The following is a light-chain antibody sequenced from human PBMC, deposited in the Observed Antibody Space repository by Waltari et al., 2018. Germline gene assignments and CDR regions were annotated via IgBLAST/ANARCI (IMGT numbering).Light chain of an antibody. J-gene: IGLJ1*01. CDR2: DVS. V-gene: IGLV2-14*01. CDR1: SSDVGRYAY. CDR3: SSYTASGALFV. Sequence: QSALTQPASVSGSPGQSITFSCTGTSSDVGRYAYVSWYQQHPGKAPKLLIYDVSDRPSGVSNRFSGSKSGITASLTISGLQAEDEADYYCSSYTASGALFVFGTGTKVTVL.